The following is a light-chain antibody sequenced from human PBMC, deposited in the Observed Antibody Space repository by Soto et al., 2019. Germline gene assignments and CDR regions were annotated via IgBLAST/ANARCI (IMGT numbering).Light chain of an antibody. Sequence: QSVLTQPASVSGSPGQSITIYCTGTSGDVGGYKFVSWYQQHPGKAPKLMIYEVSNRPSGVSSRFSGSKSGNTASLTISGLQAEDEADYFCGSYTGHIYVFGNGTKLTVL. V-gene: IGLV2-14*01. CDR1: SGDVGGYKF. J-gene: IGLJ1*01. CDR3: GSYTGHIYV. CDR2: EVS.